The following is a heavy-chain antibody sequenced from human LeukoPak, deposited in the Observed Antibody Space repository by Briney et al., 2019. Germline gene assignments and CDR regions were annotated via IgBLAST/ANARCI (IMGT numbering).Heavy chain of an antibody. J-gene: IGHJ4*02. V-gene: IGHV4-34*01. CDR3: ARGLVNSGWGGYFDY. D-gene: IGHD6-19*01. CDR1: GGSFSGYY. Sequence: SETLSLTCGVYGGSFSGYYWSWIRQSPGKGLEWIGEINHSGSSNYNASLKSRVTMSVDTSKNHFSLKLSSVTAADTAVYYCARGLVNSGWGGYFDYWGQGTVVTVSS. CDR2: INHSGSS.